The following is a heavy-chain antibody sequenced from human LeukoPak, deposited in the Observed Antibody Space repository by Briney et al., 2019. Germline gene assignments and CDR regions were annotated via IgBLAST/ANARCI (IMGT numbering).Heavy chain of an antibody. CDR1: GYSISSGYY. Sequence: SETLSLTCTVSGYSISSGYYWGWIRQPPGKGLEWIGSIYHSGSTYYNPSLKSRVTISVDTSKNQFSLKLSSVTAADTAVYYCARDKSFQDAFDIWGQGTMVTVSS. V-gene: IGHV4-38-2*02. CDR2: IYHSGST. J-gene: IGHJ3*02. CDR3: ARDKSFQDAFDI.